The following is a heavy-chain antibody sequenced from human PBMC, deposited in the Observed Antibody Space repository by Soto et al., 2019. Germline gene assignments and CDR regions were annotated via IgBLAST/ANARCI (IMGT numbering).Heavy chain of an antibody. Sequence: ASVKVSCKASGYTFTGYYMHWVRQAPGQGLEWMGWTNPNSGGTNYAQKFQGWVTMTRDTSISTAYMELSRLRSDDTAVYYCARSREMAIPWFDPWGQGTLVTVS. CDR2: TNPNSGGT. CDR1: GYTFTGYY. J-gene: IGHJ5*02. V-gene: IGHV1-2*04. D-gene: IGHD2-2*02. CDR3: ARSREMAIPWFDP.